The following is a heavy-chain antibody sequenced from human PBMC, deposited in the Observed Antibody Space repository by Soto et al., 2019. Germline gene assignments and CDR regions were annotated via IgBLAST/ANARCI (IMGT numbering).Heavy chain of an antibody. CDR1: GYSFTSYL. CDR2: IYPGDSDT. D-gene: IGHD3-10*01. Sequence: GESLKISFKGSGYSFTSYLIGWVRQMPGKGLECMGIIYPGDSDTRYSPSFQGQVTISADKSISTAYLQWSRLKPSDTAMYYCARGSRLGGSGSYRATDYYYGMEVWGGGTTVTVCS. CDR3: ARGSRLGGSGSYRATDYYYGMEV. J-gene: IGHJ6*01. V-gene: IGHV5-51*01.